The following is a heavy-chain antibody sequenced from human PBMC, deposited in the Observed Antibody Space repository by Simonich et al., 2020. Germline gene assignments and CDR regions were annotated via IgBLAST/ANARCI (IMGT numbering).Heavy chain of an antibody. J-gene: IGHJ3*02. CDR2: SNPNSGGT. V-gene: IGHV1-2*02. CDR1: GYTFTGYY. Sequence: QVQLVQSGAKVKKPGASVKVSCKASGYTFTGYYMNCVRQAPGQGLEWLGWSNPNSGGTKYAQKLQGRVTMTRDTSISTAYMELSRLRSDDTAVYYCARARLYSSSHAFDIWGQGTMVTVSS. D-gene: IGHD6-6*01. CDR3: ARARLYSSSHAFDI.